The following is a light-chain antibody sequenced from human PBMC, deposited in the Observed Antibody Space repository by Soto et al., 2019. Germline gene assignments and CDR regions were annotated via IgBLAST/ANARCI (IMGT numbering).Light chain of an antibody. CDR1: QNILSN. CDR2: GAS. CDR3: QQYGSSST. V-gene: IGKV3-15*01. J-gene: IGKJ5*01. Sequence: EIVMTQSPATLSVSPGERATLSCRASQNILSNLAWYQQKPGQAPRLLIYGASTRATGIPARFSGSGSGTEFTLTISRLEPEDFAVYYCQQYGSSSTFGQGTRLEIK.